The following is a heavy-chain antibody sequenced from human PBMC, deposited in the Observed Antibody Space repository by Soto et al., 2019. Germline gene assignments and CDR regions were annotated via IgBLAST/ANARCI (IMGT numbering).Heavy chain of an antibody. D-gene: IGHD2-15*01. V-gene: IGHV3-30*03. Sequence: QVQLVESGGGVVQPGRSLRLSCAASGFTFNNYGMHWARQTPGKGLEWVAGISSGGSETYYADSVKGRFTISRDNSKNALYLQMNSLRVEETAVYYGAGGLYFFDYCGQGTLVIVSS. J-gene: IGHJ4*02. CDR1: GFTFNNYG. CDR3: AGGLYFFDY. CDR2: ISSGGSET.